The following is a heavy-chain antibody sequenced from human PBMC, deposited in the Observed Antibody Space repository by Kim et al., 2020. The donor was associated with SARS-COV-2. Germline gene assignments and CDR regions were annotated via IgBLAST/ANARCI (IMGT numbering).Heavy chain of an antibody. CDR1: GFTFSSYG. V-gene: IGHV3-30*18. J-gene: IGHJ4*02. CDR3: AKAGSSREVDY. Sequence: GGSLRLSCAASGFTFSSYGMHWVRQAPGKGLEWVAVISYDGSNKYYADSVKGRFTISRDNSKNTLYLQMNSLRAEDTAVYYCAKAGSSREVDYWGQGTLV. CDR2: ISYDGSNK. D-gene: IGHD1-26*01.